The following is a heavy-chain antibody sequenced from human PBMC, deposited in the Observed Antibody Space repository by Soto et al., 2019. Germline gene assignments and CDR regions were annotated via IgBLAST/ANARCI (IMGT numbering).Heavy chain of an antibody. CDR3: ASSGDDCSSTSGYDY. J-gene: IGHJ4*02. CDR2: INLSGST. D-gene: IGHD2-2*01. CDR1: GGSFSGYY. Sequence: SQTLSLTCAVYGGSFSGYYWSWIRQPPGKGLGRIGEINLSGSTNYNPSLKRRVTISVDTTKNQISLKLSSVTAADTAVYSCASSGDDCSSTSGYDYWGQGTLVTVSS. V-gene: IGHV4-34*01.